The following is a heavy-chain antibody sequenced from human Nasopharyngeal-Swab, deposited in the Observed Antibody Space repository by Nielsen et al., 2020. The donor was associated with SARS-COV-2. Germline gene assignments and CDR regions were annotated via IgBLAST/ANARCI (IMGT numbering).Heavy chain of an antibody. J-gene: IGHJ6*03. CDR1: GGSISSSSYY. CDR3: ARERGRGGIWNYYYYYMDV. D-gene: IGHD3-10*01. Sequence: SETLSPTCTLSGGSISSSSYYWGWIRQPPGKGLEWIGSIYYSGSTYYNPSLKSRVTISVDTSKNQFSLKLSSVTAADTAVYYCARERGRGGIWNYYYYYMDVWGKGTTVTVSS. V-gene: IGHV4-39*07. CDR2: IYYSGST.